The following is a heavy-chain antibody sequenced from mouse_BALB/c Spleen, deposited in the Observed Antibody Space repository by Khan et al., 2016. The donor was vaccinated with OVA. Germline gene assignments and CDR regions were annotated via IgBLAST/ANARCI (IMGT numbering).Heavy chain of an antibody. Sequence: VQLQQSGPELVKPGASVKMSCTASGYTFTTYVIHWVKQKPGQGLDWIGYIYPYNDGTKYNEKFKGKATLTSDKSSSTAYLELNSLTSEDSAGYYCARNYRDDVYFDSWGQGTTLTVSS. CDR3: ARNYRDDVYFDS. J-gene: IGHJ2*01. V-gene: IGHV1S136*01. CDR1: GYTFTTYV. CDR2: IYPYNDGT. D-gene: IGHD2-12*01.